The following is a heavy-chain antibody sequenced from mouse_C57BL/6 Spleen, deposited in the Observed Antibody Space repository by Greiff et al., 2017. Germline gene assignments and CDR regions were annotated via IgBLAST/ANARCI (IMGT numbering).Heavy chain of an antibody. V-gene: IGHV1-82*01. D-gene: IGHD3-2*02. CDR1: GYAFSSSW. Sequence: QVQLKQSGPELVKPGASVKISCKASGYAFSSSWMNWVKQRPGKGLEWIGRIYPGDGDTNYNGKFKGKATLTADKSSSTAYMQLSSLTSEDSAVYFCARSGGQLRLRYYAMDYWGQGTSVTVSS. CDR3: ARSGGQLRLRYYAMDY. CDR2: IYPGDGDT. J-gene: IGHJ4*01.